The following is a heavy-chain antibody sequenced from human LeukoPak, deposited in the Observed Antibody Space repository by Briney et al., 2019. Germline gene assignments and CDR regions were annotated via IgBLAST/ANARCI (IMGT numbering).Heavy chain of an antibody. CDR3: AREAGFRGMDV. D-gene: IGHD2-15*01. CDR1: GGTFSSYA. Sequence: ASVKVSCKASGGTFSSYAISWVRQATGQGLEWMGWMNPNSGNTGYAQKFQGRVTMTRNTSISTAYMELSSLRSEDTAVYYCAREAGFRGMDVWGKGTTVTVSS. J-gene: IGHJ6*04. V-gene: IGHV1-8*02. CDR2: MNPNSGNT.